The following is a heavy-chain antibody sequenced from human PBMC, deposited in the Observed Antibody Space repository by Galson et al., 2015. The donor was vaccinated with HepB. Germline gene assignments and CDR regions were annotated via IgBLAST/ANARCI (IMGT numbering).Heavy chain of an antibody. CDR3: AREIITMIVSSAFDV. J-gene: IGHJ3*01. V-gene: IGHV1-69*04. CDR2: IIPVLGIA. CDR1: GDTSSTFT. D-gene: IGHD3-22*01. Sequence: SVKVSCKASGDTSSTFTINWVRQAPGHGLEWMGRIIPVLGIADYAQQLQGRVTITADKSTSTAYMELSSLRSEDTAVYYCAREIITMIVSSAFDVWGQGTLVPVSS.